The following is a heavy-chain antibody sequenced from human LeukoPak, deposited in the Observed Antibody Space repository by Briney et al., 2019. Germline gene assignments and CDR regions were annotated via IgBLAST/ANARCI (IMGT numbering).Heavy chain of an antibody. J-gene: IGHJ4*02. Sequence: GGSLRLSCVASGFIFTSYGMHWVRQAPGKGLQWVALISSNGNNERYADSVKGRFTISRDNSKNTLYLQMNSLRAEDTAVYYCAKPVTGYYWGQGTLVTVSS. CDR2: ISSNGNNE. D-gene: IGHD4-23*01. CDR1: GFIFTSYG. CDR3: AKPVTGYY. V-gene: IGHV3-30-3*02.